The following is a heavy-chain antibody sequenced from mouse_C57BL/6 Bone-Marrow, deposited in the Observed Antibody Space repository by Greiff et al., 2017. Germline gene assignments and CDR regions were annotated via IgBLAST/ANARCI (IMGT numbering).Heavy chain of an antibody. D-gene: IGHD1-1*01. J-gene: IGHJ3*01. Sequence: QVQLQQPGAELVKPGASVKLSCKASGYTFTSYWMQWVKQRPGQGLEWIGEIDPSDGYTNYNQKFKGKATLTVDTSSSTAYMPLSSLTSGDSAVYYCASEEDYYGSSRAWFAYWGQGTLVTVSA. CDR1: GYTFTSYW. CDR3: ASEEDYYGSSRAWFAY. V-gene: IGHV1-50*01. CDR2: IDPSDGYT.